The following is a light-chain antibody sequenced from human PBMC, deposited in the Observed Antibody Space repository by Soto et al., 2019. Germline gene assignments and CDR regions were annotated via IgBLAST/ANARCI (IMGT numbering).Light chain of an antibody. CDR2: DVS. Sequence: IQMTQSPSSLSASVGDRVTITFQASQDITLYLNWYQHRAGKAPNLLIHDVSTLETGVPARFSGRGSGTIFTLTIINLQPEDVATYYCQQYDSRPNTFGQGTKVDIK. V-gene: IGKV1-33*01. CDR3: QQYDSRPNT. J-gene: IGKJ2*01. CDR1: QDITLY.